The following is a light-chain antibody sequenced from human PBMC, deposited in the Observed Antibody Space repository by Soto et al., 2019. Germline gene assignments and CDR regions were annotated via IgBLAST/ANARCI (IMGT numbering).Light chain of an antibody. Sequence: EIVMTQSPATLSVSPGERATLSCRASQSVSSNLAWYQQKPGQAPRLLICGASSRATGIPHRFSGSGSGTDFSITINRLEPEDFAVYYWQQYVSSPPTFGQGTKVDIK. V-gene: IGKV3-20*01. CDR1: QSVSSN. CDR3: QQYVSSPPT. CDR2: GAS. J-gene: IGKJ1*01.